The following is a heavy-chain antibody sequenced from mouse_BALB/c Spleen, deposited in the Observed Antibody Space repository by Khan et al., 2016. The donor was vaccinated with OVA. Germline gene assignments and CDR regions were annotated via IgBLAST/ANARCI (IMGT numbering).Heavy chain of an antibody. V-gene: IGHV5-6*01. D-gene: IGHD1-1*01. CDR1: GFTFSTYG. CDR3: ARLAYYYNSKAFAY. J-gene: IGHJ3*01. CDR2: INSGGHYT. Sequence: EVELVESGGDLVKTGGSLKLSCAASGFTFSTYGMSWVRQTPDKRLEWVATINSGGHYTYYIDSVKGRFTISRDNAKNFLSLQMTSLRSEDTAMYYCARLAYYYNSKAFAYWGQGTLVTVSA.